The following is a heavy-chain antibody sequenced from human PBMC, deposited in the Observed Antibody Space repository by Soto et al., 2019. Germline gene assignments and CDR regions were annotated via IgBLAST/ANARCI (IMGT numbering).Heavy chain of an antibody. CDR3: ARLPVDTSIIYWFDP. Sequence: SETLSLTCTVSGDSFTSGNYYWSWIRQRPGKGMEWIGYIYYNGNTNNSPSLKSRVTMSLDRSNNQYSLNLNSVAAADTAVYYSARLPVDTSIIYWFDPWGQGILVTVSS. V-gene: IGHV4-61*01. CDR2: IYYNGNT. CDR1: GDSFTSGNYY. J-gene: IGHJ5*01. D-gene: IGHD5-18*01.